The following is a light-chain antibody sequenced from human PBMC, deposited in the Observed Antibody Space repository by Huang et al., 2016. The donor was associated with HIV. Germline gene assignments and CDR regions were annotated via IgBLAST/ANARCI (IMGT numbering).Light chain of an antibody. CDR2: GAA. V-gene: IGKV3-15*01. CDR3: QQYNNWPST. J-gene: IGKJ2*02. CDR1: QSLSSN. Sequence: EIVMTQSPATLSVSPGERATLACRASQSLSSNLAWYQQKPGQAPRLLIYGAATRATGIPARFSGSVSGTEFTLTISSLQSEDVALYYCQQYNNWPSTFGQGTKLEIK.